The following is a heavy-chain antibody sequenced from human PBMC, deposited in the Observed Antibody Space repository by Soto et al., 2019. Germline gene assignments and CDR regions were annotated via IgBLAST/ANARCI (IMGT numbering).Heavy chain of an antibody. CDR1: GGSITSNW. V-gene: IGHV4-4*02. Sequence: QVQLQESGPGLMKPSGTLSLTCAVSGGSITSNWWSWVRQPPGKGLEWIAEIFHTGSAHYNPSLMGRLTISMDKSRHHLSLSLYPVTAPDTAVYYCARHIAVSGTRGFDHWGQGSLVTASS. CDR3: ARHIAVSGTRGFDH. J-gene: IGHJ4*02. CDR2: IFHTGSA. D-gene: IGHD2-21*01.